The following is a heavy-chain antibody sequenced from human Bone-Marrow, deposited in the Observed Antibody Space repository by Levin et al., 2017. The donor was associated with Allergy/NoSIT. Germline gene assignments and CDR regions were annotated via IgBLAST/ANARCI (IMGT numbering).Heavy chain of an antibody. Sequence: PGESLKISCAASGFTFSNYALSWVRQAPGKGLEWVSTISDGGSHTYYTDSVKGRFTISRDNSKNTLYLQVNSLRAEDTAVYYCAKTKHRISWFYNNYFDYWGQGTLVTVSS. D-gene: IGHD6-13*01. V-gene: IGHV3-23*01. J-gene: IGHJ4*02. CDR2: ISDGGSHT. CDR1: GFTFSNYA. CDR3: AKTKHRISWFYNNYFDY.